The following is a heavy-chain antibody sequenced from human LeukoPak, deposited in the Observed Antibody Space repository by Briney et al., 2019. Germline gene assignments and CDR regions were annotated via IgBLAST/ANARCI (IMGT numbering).Heavy chain of an antibody. CDR3: AKSDELLFTGDY. D-gene: IGHD3-10*02. CDR1: GFTFSSYA. Sequence: PGGSLRLSCAASGFTFSSYAMSWVRQAPGKGLEWVSAISGTGGSTYYADSVKGRFTISRDNSKNTLYLQMNSLRAEDTAVYYCAKSDELLFTGDYWGQGTLVTVSS. J-gene: IGHJ4*02. V-gene: IGHV3-23*01. CDR2: ISGTGGST.